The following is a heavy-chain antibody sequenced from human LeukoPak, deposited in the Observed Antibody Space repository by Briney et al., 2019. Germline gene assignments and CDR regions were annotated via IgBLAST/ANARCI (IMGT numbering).Heavy chain of an antibody. D-gene: IGHD6-13*01. V-gene: IGHV3-23*01. J-gene: IGHJ4*02. CDR1: GFTFSNYV. CDR3: VKGREAAAGLGFDY. Sequence: GGSLRLSCAASGFTFSNYVMNWVRQTPGKGLEWVSAISGSGGSTYYADSVKGRFTISRDNSKNTLHLQMSSLRAEDTAVYYCVKGREAAAGLGFDYWGQGTLVTVSS. CDR2: ISGSGGST.